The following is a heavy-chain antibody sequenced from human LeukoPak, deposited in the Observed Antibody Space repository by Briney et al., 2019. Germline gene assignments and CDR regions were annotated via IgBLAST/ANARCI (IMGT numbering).Heavy chain of an antibody. CDR2: ISSSSSTI. CDR3: ASSGSHYYYYMDV. V-gene: IGHV3-48*01. J-gene: IGHJ6*03. Sequence: PGGSLRLSCAASGFTFSSYSMNWVRQAPGKGLEWVSYISSSSSTIYYADSVKGRFTISRDNAKNSLYLQMNSLRAEDTAVYYCASSGSHYYYYMDVWGKGTTVTVSS. CDR1: GFTFSSYS. D-gene: IGHD3-10*01.